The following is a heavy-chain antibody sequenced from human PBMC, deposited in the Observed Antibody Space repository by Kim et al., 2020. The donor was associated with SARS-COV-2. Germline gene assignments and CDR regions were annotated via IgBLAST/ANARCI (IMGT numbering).Heavy chain of an antibody. J-gene: IGHJ4*02. V-gene: IGHV1-69*02. D-gene: IGHD1-7*01. CDR3: ARSGATGTRALPSY. Sequence: AQKFQGRVTITANKSTSTAYMELSSLRSEDTAVYYCARSGATGTRALPSYWGQGTLVTVSS.